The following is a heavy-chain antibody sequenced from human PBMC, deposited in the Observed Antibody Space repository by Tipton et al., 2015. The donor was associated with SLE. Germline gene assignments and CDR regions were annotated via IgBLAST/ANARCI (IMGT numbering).Heavy chain of an antibody. CDR2: IKSKTEGGTT. J-gene: IGHJ4*02. D-gene: IGHD3-10*01. V-gene: IGHV3-15*01. Sequence: SLRLSCAASGFTFSNAWMSWVRQAPGKGLEWVGRIKSKTEGGTTDYAAPVKGRFTISRDDSKNTLYLQMNSLKTEDTAVYYCTSRPGSGSLDYWGQGTLVAVSS. CDR1: GFTFSNAW. CDR3: TSRPGSGSLDY.